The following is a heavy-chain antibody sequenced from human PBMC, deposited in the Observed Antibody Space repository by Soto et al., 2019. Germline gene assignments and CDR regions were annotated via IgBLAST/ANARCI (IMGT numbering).Heavy chain of an antibody. CDR2: MNPNSGNT. V-gene: IGHV1-8*01. D-gene: IGHD3-9*01. CDR1: GYSFTAYD. Sequence: AAVKVSCKASGYSFTAYDINWGRQAPGQGLEWMGWMNPNSGNTVYSQRFQGRITMTRDTSITTAYMELSGLRSDDTAVYFCARGWVRMXRDYNFDRHTYTNWFDPWGQGTLVTVSS. J-gene: IGHJ5*02. CDR3: ARGWVRMXRDYNFDRHTYTNWFDP.